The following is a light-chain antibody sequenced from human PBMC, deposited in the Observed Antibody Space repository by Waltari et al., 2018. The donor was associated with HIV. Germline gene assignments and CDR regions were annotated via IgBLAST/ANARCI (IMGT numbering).Light chain of an antibody. CDR1: QSISTY. CDR3: QESYSAPFT. J-gene: IGKJ3*01. Sequence: DIQMTQSQSSLSASVGDRVTITCRESQSISTYLCWYQQKPVKAPKLLICGASSLQRGVPSRFSGSGSGTDFTLTIISLQPEDFATYYCQESYSAPFTLGPGTKVD. CDR2: GAS. V-gene: IGKV1-39*01.